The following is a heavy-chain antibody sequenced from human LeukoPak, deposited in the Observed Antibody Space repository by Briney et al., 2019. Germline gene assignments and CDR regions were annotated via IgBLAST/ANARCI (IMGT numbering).Heavy chain of an antibody. CDR2: IYYSGST. D-gene: IGHD3-10*01. V-gene: IGHV4-34*01. CDR3: ACTIYSYGSGSHIDY. Sequence: SETLSLTCAVYGGSFSGYYWSWIRQPPGKGLEWIGSIYYSGSTYYNPSLKSRVTISVDTSKNQFSLKLSSVTAADTAVYYCACTIYSYGSGSHIDYWGQGTLVTVSS. CDR1: GGSFSGYY. J-gene: IGHJ4*02.